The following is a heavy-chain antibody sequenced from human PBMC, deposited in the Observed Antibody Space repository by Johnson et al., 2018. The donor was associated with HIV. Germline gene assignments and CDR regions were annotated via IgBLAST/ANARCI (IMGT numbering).Heavy chain of an antibody. J-gene: IGHJ3*02. D-gene: IGHD3-16*02. CDR1: GFTFSSYW. Sequence: VQLVESGGGLVQPGGSLRLSCAASGFTFSSYWMHWVRQAPWKGLVWVSRIKSKTDGGTTAYAAPVKGRFTISRDDSKNTLYVQMNSLKIEDTGVYYCTTLRPLTFGGVIVMLDGFDIWGQGALVTVSS. CDR3: TTLRPLTFGGVIVMLDGFDI. CDR2: IKSKTDGGTT. V-gene: IGHV3-15*07.